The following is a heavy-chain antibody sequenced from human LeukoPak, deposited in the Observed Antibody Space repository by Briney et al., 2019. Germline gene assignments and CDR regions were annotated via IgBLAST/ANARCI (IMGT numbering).Heavy chain of an antibody. D-gene: IGHD3-10*01. Sequence: SGPTLVNPTQTLTLTCTFSGLSLSTSGVAAHSIPQPPGDALEWLALIYWDDDKRYSPSLENRLTITKDTSKNQVVLTMTNMDPVDTATYYCAHIIRGVMNRWGQGTLVTVSS. CDR3: AHIIRGVMNR. CDR2: IYWDDDK. V-gene: IGHV2-5*02. CDR1: GLSLSTSGVA. J-gene: IGHJ5*02.